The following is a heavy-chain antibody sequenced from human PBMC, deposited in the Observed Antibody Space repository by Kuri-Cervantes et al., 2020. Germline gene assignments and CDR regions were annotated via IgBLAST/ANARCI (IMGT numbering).Heavy chain of an antibody. CDR1: GYTFTNYG. J-gene: IGHJ3*02. CDR2: ISAYNGDT. V-gene: IGHV1-18*01. D-gene: IGHD5-12*01. Sequence: ASVKVSCKASGYTFTNYGISWVRQAPGQGLEWMGWISAYNGDTNYAQNLQGRVTMTTDTSTSTAYMEVSSLRSEDTAVYYCARTTHSGYDQDGAFDIWGQGTMVTVSS. CDR3: ARTTHSGYDQDGAFDI.